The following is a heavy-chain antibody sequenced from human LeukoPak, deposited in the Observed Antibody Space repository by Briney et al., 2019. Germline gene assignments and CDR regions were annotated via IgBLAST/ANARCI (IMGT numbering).Heavy chain of an antibody. D-gene: IGHD1-26*01. CDR2: ISYDGSNK. J-gene: IGHJ4*02. CDR3: ARTPSAAIVGATAPFDY. CDR1: GFTFSSYA. Sequence: PGGSLRLSCAASGFTFSSYAMHWVRQAPGKGLEWVAVISYDGSNKYYADSVKGRFTISRDNSKNTLYLQMNSLRAEDTAVYYCARTPSAAIVGATAPFDYWGQGTLITVSS. V-gene: IGHV3-30*04.